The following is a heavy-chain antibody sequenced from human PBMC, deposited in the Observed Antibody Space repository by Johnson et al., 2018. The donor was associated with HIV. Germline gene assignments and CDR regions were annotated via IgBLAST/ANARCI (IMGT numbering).Heavy chain of an antibody. V-gene: IGHV3-30-3*01. D-gene: IGHD2-15*01. J-gene: IGHJ3*02. CDR1: GFTFSDYA. CDR3: AREMVAAKDAFDI. Sequence: HVQLVESGGNVVQPGRSLRLSCAASGFTFSDYAMHWVRQAPGKGLEWVAVISYDGSNKYYPDSVKGRFTISRDNFKNTLYLQMDSLRAEDTAVYFCAREMVAAKDAFDIWGQGTMVTVSS. CDR2: ISYDGSNK.